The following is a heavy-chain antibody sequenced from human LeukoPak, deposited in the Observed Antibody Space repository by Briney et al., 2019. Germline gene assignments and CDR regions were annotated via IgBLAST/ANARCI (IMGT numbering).Heavy chain of an antibody. D-gene: IGHD5-18*01. CDR2: ISSSGSTI. CDR3: ARDTNYVDTAMVEDY. CDR1: GFTFSDYY. Sequence: GGSLRLSCAASGFTFSDYYMSWIRQAPGKGLEWVSYISSSGSTIYYADSVKGRFTISRDNAENSLYLQMNSLRAEDTAVYYCARDTNYVDTAMVEDYWGQGTLVTVSS. J-gene: IGHJ4*02. V-gene: IGHV3-11*01.